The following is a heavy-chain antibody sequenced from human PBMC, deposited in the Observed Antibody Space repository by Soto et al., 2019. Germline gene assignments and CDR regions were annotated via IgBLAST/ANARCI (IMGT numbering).Heavy chain of an antibody. CDR1: GFTFSDYY. D-gene: IGHD5-12*01. J-gene: IGHJ4*02. Sequence: VQLVESGGGLVKPGGSLRLSCAASGFTFSDYYMSWIRQAPGKGLEWVSYISSSSSYTNYADSVKGRFTISRDNAKNSLYLQMNSLRAEDTAVYYCARDHHRYSGYDSVDYWGQGTLLTVSS. CDR2: ISSSSSYT. CDR3: ARDHHRYSGYDSVDY. V-gene: IGHV3-11*05.